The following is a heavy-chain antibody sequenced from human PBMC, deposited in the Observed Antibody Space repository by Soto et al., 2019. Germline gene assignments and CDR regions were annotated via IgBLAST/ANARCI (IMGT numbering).Heavy chain of an antibody. CDR3: ARPSWFGEVVFNF. Sequence: QLQLQESGPGLVKPSQTLSLTCTVSGASISSGDGYWSWVRQPPGKGLEWIGYINYGGGTNYTPALKGPLSLSVDTAGKQVSLKPTSVTAADTAVYFCARPSWFGEVVFNFWGQGTLVTVSS. CDR2: INYGGGT. J-gene: IGHJ4*02. CDR1: GASISSGDGY. V-gene: IGHV4-30-4*01. D-gene: IGHD3-10*01.